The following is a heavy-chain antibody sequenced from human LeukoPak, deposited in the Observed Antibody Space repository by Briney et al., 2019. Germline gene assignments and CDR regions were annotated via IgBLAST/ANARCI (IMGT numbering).Heavy chain of an antibody. J-gene: IGHJ3*01. Sequence: GGSLRLSCAASGFAVSGNFMTWVRQAPGKGLKWVSGMFSGGGANYADSVRGRFTISRDNSKNTLYLQMSSLRPEDTAVYYCARSESSSSRRAFDVWGLGTKVTVSS. D-gene: IGHD6-6*01. V-gene: IGHV3-66*02. CDR3: ARSESSSSRRAFDV. CDR1: GFAVSGNF. CDR2: MFSGGGA.